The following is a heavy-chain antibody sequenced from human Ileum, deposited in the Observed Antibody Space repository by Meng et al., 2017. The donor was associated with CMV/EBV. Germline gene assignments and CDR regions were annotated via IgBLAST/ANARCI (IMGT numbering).Heavy chain of an antibody. J-gene: IGHJ4*02. CDR1: GGSMSGYY. CDR3: ATQTWNNAQNY. D-gene: IGHD1/OR15-1a*01. V-gene: IGHV4-4*07. Sequence: QGHLQEAGPGLVKPSETLSLTCSVSGGSMSGYYWGWIRQPAGKGLEWIGRIYVSVSTDYNPSLKSRATMSVDTSKKQFSLRLTSVTAADTAVYFCATQTWNNAQNYWGPGTLVTVSS. CDR2: IYVSVST.